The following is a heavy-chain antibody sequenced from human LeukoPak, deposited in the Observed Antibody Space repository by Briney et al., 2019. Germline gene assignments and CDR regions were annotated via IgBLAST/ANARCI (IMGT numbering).Heavy chain of an antibody. CDR1: GFTFSSYA. J-gene: IGHJ5*02. V-gene: IGHV3-23*01. Sequence: PGVSLRLSCAASGFTFSSYAMSWVRQAPGKGLEGGSAISGSGGSTYYADSVKGRFTISRDNSKNTLYLQMSSLRAEDTAVYYCANGPDYGDTWFDPWGQGTLVTVSS. D-gene: IGHD4-17*01. CDR2: ISGSGGST. CDR3: ANGPDYGDTWFDP.